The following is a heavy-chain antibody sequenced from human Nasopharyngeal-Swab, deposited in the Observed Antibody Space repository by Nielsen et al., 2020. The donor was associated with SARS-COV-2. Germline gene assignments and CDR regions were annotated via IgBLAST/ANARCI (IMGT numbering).Heavy chain of an antibody. CDR3: ARGIAAAGTLDY. J-gene: IGHJ4*02. V-gene: IGHV1-3*01. CDR2: INAGNGNT. D-gene: IGHD6-13*01. CDR1: GYTFTSYS. Sequence: ASVKVSCKASGYTFTSYSMHWVRQAPGHRLEWMGWINAGNGNTKYSQKFQGRVTITRDTSASTAYMELSSLRSEDTAVYYCARGIAAAGTLDYWGQGTLVTVSS.